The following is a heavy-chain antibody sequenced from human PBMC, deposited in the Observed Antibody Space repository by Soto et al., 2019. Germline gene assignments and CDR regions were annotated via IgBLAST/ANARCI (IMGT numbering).Heavy chain of an antibody. CDR3: ARVCLAVAGRCYYYGMDV. J-gene: IGHJ6*02. D-gene: IGHD6-19*01. V-gene: IGHV1-18*01. CDR1: GYTFTSYG. CDR2: ISAYNGNT. Sequence: ASVKVSCKASGYTFTSYGISWVRQAPGQGLEWMGWISAYNGNTNYAQKLQGRVTMTTDTSTSTAYMEPRSLRSDDTAVYYCARVCLAVAGRCYYYGMDVWGQGTTVTVSS.